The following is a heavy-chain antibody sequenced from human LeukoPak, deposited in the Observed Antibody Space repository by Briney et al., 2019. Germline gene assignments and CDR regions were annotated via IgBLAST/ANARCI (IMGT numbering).Heavy chain of an antibody. J-gene: IGHJ4*02. CDR1: GFTFGDYA. Sequence: GGSLRLSCTASGFTFGDYAMSWFRQAPGKGLEWVGFIRSKAYGGTTEYAASVKGRFTISRDDSKSIAYLQMNSLKTEDTAVYYCTRDALKRGALGLVSDYWGQGTLVTVSS. CDR2: IRSKAYGGTT. D-gene: IGHD1-26*01. V-gene: IGHV3-49*03. CDR3: TRDALKRGALGLVSDY.